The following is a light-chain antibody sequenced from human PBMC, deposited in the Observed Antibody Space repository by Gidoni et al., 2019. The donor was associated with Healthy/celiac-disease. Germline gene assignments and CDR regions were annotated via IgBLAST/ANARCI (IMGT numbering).Light chain of an antibody. V-gene: IGKV3-15*01. Sequence: EIVMTQSPATLSVSPGERATRSCRASQSVSSNLAWYQQKPGQAPRLLIYGASTRATGIPARFSGSGSGTEFTLTISSLQSEDFAVYYCQQYNNWLLLTFXGXTKVEIK. CDR2: GAS. CDR3: QQYNNWLLLT. J-gene: IGKJ4*01. CDR1: QSVSSN.